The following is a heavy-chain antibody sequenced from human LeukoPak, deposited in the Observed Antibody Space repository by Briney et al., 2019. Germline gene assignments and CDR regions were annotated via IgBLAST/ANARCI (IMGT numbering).Heavy chain of an antibody. CDR3: AREGNHGPYYFDY. V-gene: IGHV4-34*01. CDR2: INRSGST. CDR1: GGSFSGYF. D-gene: IGHD5-24*01. Sequence: SETLSLTCAVYGGSFSGYFWSWIRQPPGKGLEWIGEINRSGSTTYNPSLKSRVTISVDTSKNQFSLKLNSVTAADTAVYYCAREGNHGPYYFDYWGQGTLVTVSS. J-gene: IGHJ4*02.